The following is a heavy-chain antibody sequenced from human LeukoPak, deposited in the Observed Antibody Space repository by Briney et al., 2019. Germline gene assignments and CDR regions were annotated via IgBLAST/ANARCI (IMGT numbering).Heavy chain of an antibody. CDR3: ARWRSSGYLLDY. D-gene: IGHD3-22*01. V-gene: IGHV3-33*01. CDR1: GFTFSSYG. Sequence: GRSLRLSCAASGFTFSSYGMRWVRQAPGKGLEWVAVIWYDGSNKYYADSVKGRFTISRDNSKNTLYLQMNSLRAEDTAVYYCARWRSSGYLLDYWGQGTLVTVSS. J-gene: IGHJ4*02. CDR2: IWYDGSNK.